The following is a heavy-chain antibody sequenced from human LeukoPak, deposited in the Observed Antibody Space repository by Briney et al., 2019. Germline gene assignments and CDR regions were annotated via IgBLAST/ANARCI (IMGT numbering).Heavy chain of an antibody. CDR3: AKAASSSWPSYYYGMDV. D-gene: IGHD6-13*01. V-gene: IGHV3-23*01. J-gene: IGHJ6*02. CDR2: ISGSGGST. Sequence: PGGSLRLSCAASGCTFSSYAMSWVRPAPGRGLEWISAISGSGGSTYYADSVKGRFTISKDNSKNTVYLQMSSLRVDDTAVYYCAKAASSSWPSYYYGMDVWGQGTTVTVSS. CDR1: GCTFSSYA.